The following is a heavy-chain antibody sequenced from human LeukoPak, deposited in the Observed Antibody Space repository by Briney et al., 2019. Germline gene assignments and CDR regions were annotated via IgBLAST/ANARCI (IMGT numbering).Heavy chain of an antibody. Sequence: GESLKISCKGSGYSFTTYWIGWVRQMPGKGLQWMGIVYPDDSDTRYSPSFQGQVTISADKSITTAYLQWSSLKASDTAMYYCARTKYYYDSSGYYYYYMDVWGEGTTVTVSS. J-gene: IGHJ6*03. CDR2: VYPDDSDT. V-gene: IGHV5-51*01. CDR3: ARTKYYYDSSGYYYYYMDV. D-gene: IGHD3-22*01. CDR1: GYSFTTYW.